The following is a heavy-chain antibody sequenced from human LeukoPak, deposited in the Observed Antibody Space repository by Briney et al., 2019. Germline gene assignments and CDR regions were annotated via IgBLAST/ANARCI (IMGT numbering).Heavy chain of an antibody. CDR1: GGSISSYY. D-gene: IGHD4-23*01. Sequence: SETLSLTCTVSGGSISSYYWSWIRQPPGNGLVCIGYIYYSGSTNYNPSLKSRVTISVDTSKNQFSLKLSSVTAADTAVYYCARDHRVTPGAFDIWGQGTMVTVSS. V-gene: IGHV4-59*01. CDR2: IYYSGST. CDR3: ARDHRVTPGAFDI. J-gene: IGHJ3*02.